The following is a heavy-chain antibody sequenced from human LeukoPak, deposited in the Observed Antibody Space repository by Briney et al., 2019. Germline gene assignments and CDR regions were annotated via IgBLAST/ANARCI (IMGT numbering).Heavy chain of an antibody. V-gene: IGHV3-30*18. CDR2: ISFDGSDK. CDR1: GFTFSSYW. J-gene: IGHJ2*01. D-gene: IGHD3-10*01. CDR3: AKDSAYWYFDL. Sequence: GGSLRLSCAASGFTFSSYWMHWVRQAPGKGLEWVAVISFDGSDKYYADSVKGRFTISRDNSKNTLCLQMNSLRAEDTAVYYCAKDSAYWYFDLWGRGTLVTVSS.